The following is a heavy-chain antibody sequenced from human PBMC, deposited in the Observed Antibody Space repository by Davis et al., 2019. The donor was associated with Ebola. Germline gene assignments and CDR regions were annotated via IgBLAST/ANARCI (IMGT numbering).Heavy chain of an antibody. CDR2: INTGSNYI. J-gene: IGHJ6*04. CDR1: GFTFSTYS. D-gene: IGHD3-3*01. V-gene: IGHV3-21*04. Sequence: GGSLRLSCAASGFTFSTYSMSWVRQAPGKGLEWVSSINTGSNYIFYADSVKGRFTISRDNSKKTMYLQMNSLRAEDTAVYYCARSGLSFGVVKYHYGMDVWGKGTTVTVSS. CDR3: ARSGLSFGVVKYHYGMDV.